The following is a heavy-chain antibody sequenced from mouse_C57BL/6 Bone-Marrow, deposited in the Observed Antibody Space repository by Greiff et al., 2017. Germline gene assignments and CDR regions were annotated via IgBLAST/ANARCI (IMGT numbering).Heavy chain of an antibody. CDR2: IYPRSGNT. D-gene: IGHD3-2*02. V-gene: IGHV1-81*01. J-gene: IGHJ3*01. Sequence: QVQLQQSGAELARPGASVKLSCKASGYTFTSYGISWVKQRTGQGLEWIGEIYPRSGNTYYNEKFKGKATLTADKSSSTAYVELRSLTSEDSAVYFCARERSSGYLAYWGQGTLVTVSA. CDR3: ARERSSGYLAY. CDR1: GYTFTSYG.